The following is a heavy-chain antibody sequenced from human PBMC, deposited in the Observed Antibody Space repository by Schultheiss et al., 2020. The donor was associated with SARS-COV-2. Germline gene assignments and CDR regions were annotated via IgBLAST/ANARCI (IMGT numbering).Heavy chain of an antibody. CDR3: ARDVMASAGVRAFDV. D-gene: IGHD3-10*01. J-gene: IGHJ3*01. CDR1: GGTFSDYV. V-gene: IGHV1-69*13. Sequence: SVKVSCKASGGTFSDYVITWVRQAPGQGLEWMGGVIPVFGTANYAQKFQGRVTITADESTSTAYMELSSLRSDDTAVYYCARDVMASAGVRAFDVWGQGTMVTVSS. CDR2: VIPVFGTA.